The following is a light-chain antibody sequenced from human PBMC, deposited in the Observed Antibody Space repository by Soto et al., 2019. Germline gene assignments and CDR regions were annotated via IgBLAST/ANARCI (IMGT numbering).Light chain of an antibody. CDR3: QQYTDFQYT. V-gene: IGKV1-5*03. J-gene: IGKJ2*01. Sequence: DIQMTQSPSTLSASVGDGVTITCRVSQSIGSGLAWYQQKPGKAPKLLIYKATNLQTGVPSRFSGSGSGTGFSLTISSLQPVDSATYYCQQYTDFQYTFGQGTKVEI. CDR2: KAT. CDR1: QSIGSG.